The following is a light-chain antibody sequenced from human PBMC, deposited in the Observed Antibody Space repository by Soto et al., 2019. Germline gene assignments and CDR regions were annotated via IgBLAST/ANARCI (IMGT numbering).Light chain of an antibody. CDR3: QQYNSYPWT. CDR2: DAS. Sequence: DIQMTQSASSVSASVGDRVTITCRASQSISSYLNWYQQKPGKAPKLLIYDASNLESGVPSRFSGSGSGTEFTLAISSLQPDDFATYYCQQYNSYPWTFGQGTKVDIK. V-gene: IGKV1-5*01. J-gene: IGKJ1*01. CDR1: QSISSY.